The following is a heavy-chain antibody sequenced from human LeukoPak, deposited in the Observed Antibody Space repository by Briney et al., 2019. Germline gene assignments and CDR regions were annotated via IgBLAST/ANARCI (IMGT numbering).Heavy chain of an antibody. J-gene: IGHJ4*02. V-gene: IGHV1-8*01. CDR1: GYTFTSYV. CDR3: ARVDPYYDFWSSYRLFDY. CDR2: MNPNSGNT. Sequence: ASVKVSCKASGYTFTSYVINWVRQATGQGLEWMGWMNPNSGNTGYAQKFQGRVTMTRNNSISTAYMELSSLRSEDTAVYYCARVDPYYDFWSSYRLFDYWGQGTLVTVSS. D-gene: IGHD3-3*01.